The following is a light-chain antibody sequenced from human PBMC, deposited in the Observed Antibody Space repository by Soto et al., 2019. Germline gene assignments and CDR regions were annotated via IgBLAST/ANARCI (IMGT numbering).Light chain of an antibody. Sequence: EIVLTQSPATLSLSPGERATLSCRASQSVSGYLAWYQQKPGQAPRLLIYGAPNRATDIQARFSGSGSGTDFTLTISSLEPEDFAVYYCQQRSNWPLVTFGQGTRLESK. CDR1: QSVSGY. J-gene: IGKJ5*01. CDR2: GAP. CDR3: QQRSNWPLVT. V-gene: IGKV3-11*01.